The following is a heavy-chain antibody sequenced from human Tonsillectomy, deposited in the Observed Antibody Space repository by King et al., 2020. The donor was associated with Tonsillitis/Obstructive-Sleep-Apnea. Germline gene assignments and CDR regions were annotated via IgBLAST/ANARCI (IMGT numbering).Heavy chain of an antibody. J-gene: IGHJ4*02. Sequence: VQLVESGGGLVQPGGSLRLSCAASGFTFSDHYMDWVRQAPGKGLEWVGRTRNKASSYSTEYAESVKGRFTISRDDSKNSRYLQVNTLRTDDTAVYYCARVSGIYYLDYWGQGTLVTVSS. CDR3: ARVSGIYYLDY. CDR1: GFTFSDHY. CDR2: TRNKASSYST. V-gene: IGHV3-72*01. D-gene: IGHD1-26*01.